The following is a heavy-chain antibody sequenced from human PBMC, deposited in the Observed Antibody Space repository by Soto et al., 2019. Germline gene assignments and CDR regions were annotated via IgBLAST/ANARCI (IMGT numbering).Heavy chain of an antibody. CDR1: GFTLSSYD. CDR2: IGSGGDT. Sequence: EVQLVESGGGLVQPGGSLRLSCAASGFTLSSYDIHWVRQATGEGLAWVSGIGSGGDTHYADSVKGRFIISREDGTNSLYLKMNNLRVGETAVYYCTRKTPPTGMEVWAQGATVPVSS. J-gene: IGHJ6*02. D-gene: IGHD3-9*01. CDR3: TRKTPPTGMEV. V-gene: IGHV3-13*01.